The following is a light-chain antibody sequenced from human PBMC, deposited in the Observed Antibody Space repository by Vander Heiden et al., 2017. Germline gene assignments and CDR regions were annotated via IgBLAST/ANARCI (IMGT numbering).Light chain of an antibody. CDR2: DVS. Sequence: QSALTQPASVSGSPGQSITISCTGTSSDVGGYNYVSWYQQHPGKAPKLMIYDVSNRPSGVSNRFSGLQAEDEADYYCSSYTSSSTLGVVFGGGTKLTVL. CDR1: SSDVGGYNY. V-gene: IGLV2-14*01. CDR3: SSYTSSSTLGVV. J-gene: IGLJ2*01.